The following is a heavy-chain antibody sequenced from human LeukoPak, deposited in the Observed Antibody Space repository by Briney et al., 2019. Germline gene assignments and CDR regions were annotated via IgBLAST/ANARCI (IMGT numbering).Heavy chain of an antibody. CDR3: ARRDGYDAFDI. J-gene: IGHJ3*02. D-gene: IGHD5-24*01. CDR2: IDPNSGDS. Sequence: MGWIDPNSGDSNSAQRFQGRVTMTRDTSISTAYMELSRLRSDDTAVYSCARRDGYDAFDIWGQGTMVIVSS. V-gene: IGHV1-2*02.